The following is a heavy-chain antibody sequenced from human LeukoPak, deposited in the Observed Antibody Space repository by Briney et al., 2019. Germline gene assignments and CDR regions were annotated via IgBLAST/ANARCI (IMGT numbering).Heavy chain of an antibody. CDR2: IYTSGST. V-gene: IGHV4-61*02. Sequence: PSQTLSLTCAGSGGSISSGGYSWSWIRQPAAKGLELIGRIYTSGSTNYNPSLKSRVTISVDTSKNQFSLKLSSVTAADTAVYYCARTTVTTIVNWYFDLWGRCTLVTVSS. D-gene: IGHD4-17*01. J-gene: IGHJ2*01. CDR1: GGSISSGGYS. CDR3: ARTTVTTIVNWYFDL.